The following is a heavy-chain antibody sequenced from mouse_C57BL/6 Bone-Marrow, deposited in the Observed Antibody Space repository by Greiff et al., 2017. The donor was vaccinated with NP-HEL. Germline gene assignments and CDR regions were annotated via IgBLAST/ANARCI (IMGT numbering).Heavy chain of an antibody. CDR3: AHDGYYDYAMDY. CDR2: IHPNSGST. CDR1: GYTFTSYW. V-gene: IGHV1-64*01. J-gene: IGHJ4*01. D-gene: IGHD2-3*01. Sequence: QVQLQQPGAELVKPGASVKLSCKASGYTFTSYWMHWVKQRPGQGLEWIGMIHPNSGSTNYNAKFKSKATLTVDKSSSTAYMQLSSLTSEDSAVYYCAHDGYYDYAMDYWGQGTSVTVSS.